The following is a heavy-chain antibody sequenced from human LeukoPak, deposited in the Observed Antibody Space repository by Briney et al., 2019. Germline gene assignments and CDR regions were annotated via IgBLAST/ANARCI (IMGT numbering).Heavy chain of an antibody. Sequence: GGSLRLSCAASGFAFSSYNMNWVRQAPGKGLEWISYIGSSGSPTHYADSVRGRFSISRDNAKNSLYLQMNSLRDDDTALYYCARRPYSDTSGRLSDVWGQGTTVTVSS. CDR1: GFAFSSYN. CDR3: ARRPYSDTSGRLSDV. V-gene: IGHV3-48*02. J-gene: IGHJ6*02. CDR2: IGSSGSPT. D-gene: IGHD3-22*01.